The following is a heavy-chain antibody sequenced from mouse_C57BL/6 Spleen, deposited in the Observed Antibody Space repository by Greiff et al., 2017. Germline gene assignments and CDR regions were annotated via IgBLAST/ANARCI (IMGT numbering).Heavy chain of an antibody. V-gene: IGHV1-55*01. CDR1: GYTFTSYW. J-gene: IGHJ2*01. CDR2: IYPGSGST. CDR3: AREGGDYGHFDY. D-gene: IGHD2-4*01. Sequence: VQLQQPGAELVKPGASVKMSCKASGYTFTSYWITWVKQRPGQGLEWIGDIYPGSGSTNYNEKFKSKATLTVDTSSSTAYMQLSSLTSEDSAVYYCAREGGDYGHFDYWGQGTTLTVSS.